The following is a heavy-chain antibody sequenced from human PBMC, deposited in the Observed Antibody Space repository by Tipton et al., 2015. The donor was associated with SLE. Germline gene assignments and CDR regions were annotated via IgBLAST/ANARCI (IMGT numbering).Heavy chain of an antibody. CDR1: GGSISSHY. D-gene: IGHD7-27*01. J-gene: IGHJ4*02. CDR3: ASSTGAY. CDR2: IYYSGST. V-gene: IGHV4-59*11. Sequence: TLSLTCTVSGGSISSHYWSWIRQPPGKGLEWIGYIYYSGSTNYNPSLKSRVTISIDTSKNQFSLKLSSVTAADTAVYYCASSTGAYWGQGTLVTVSS.